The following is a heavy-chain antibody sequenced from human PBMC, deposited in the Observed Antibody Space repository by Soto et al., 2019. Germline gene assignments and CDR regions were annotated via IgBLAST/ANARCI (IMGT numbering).Heavy chain of an antibody. J-gene: IGHJ4*02. CDR1: GFTFSSYG. V-gene: IGHV3-30*03. CDR3: APSEYYDILTGPGGY. Sequence: GGSLRLSCAASGFTFSSYGMHWVRQAPGKGLEWVAVISYDGSNKYYADSVKGRFTISRDNSKNTLYLQMNSLRAEDTAVYYCAPSEYYDILTGPGGYWGQGTLVTVS. D-gene: IGHD3-9*01. CDR2: ISYDGSNK.